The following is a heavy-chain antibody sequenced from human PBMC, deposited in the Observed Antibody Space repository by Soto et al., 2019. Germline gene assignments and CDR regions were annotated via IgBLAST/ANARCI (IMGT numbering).Heavy chain of an antibody. CDR3: ARDLMEYQLLDDAFDI. CDR1: GFTFSSYG. D-gene: IGHD2-2*01. CDR2: IWYDGSNK. V-gene: IGHV3-33*01. Sequence: PGGSLRLSCAASGFTFSSYGMHWVRQAPGKGLEWVAVIWYDGSNKYYADSVKGRFTISRDNSKNTLYLQMNSLRAEDTAVYYCARDLMEYQLLDDAFDIWGQGTMVTVS. J-gene: IGHJ3*02.